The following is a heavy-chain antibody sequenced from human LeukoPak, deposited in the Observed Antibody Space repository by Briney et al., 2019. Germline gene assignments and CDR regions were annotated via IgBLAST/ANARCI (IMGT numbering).Heavy chain of an antibody. CDR1: GYSISSGYY. CDR2: IYHSGST. V-gene: IGHV4-38-2*02. J-gene: IGHJ4*02. CDR3: ARDFAHVRYHGSSGYTN. Sequence: SETLSLTCTVSGYSISSGYYWGWIRQPPGKGLEWIGSIYHSGSTYYNPSLKSRVTISVDTSKNQFSLKLSSVTAADTAVYYCARDFAHVRYHGSSGYTNWGQGTLVTVSS. D-gene: IGHD3-22*01.